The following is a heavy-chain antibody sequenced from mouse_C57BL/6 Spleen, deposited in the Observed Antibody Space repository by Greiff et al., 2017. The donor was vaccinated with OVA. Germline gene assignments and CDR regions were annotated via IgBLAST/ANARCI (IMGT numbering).Heavy chain of an antibody. V-gene: IGHV1-59*01. CDR3: ARWDGDRFAY. Sequence: QVQLKQPGAELVRPGTSVKLSCKASGYTFTSYWMHWVKQRPGQGLEWIGVIDPSDSYTNYNQKFKGKATLTVDTSSSTAYMQLSSLTSEDSAVYYCARWDGDRFAYWGQGTLVTVSA. D-gene: IGHD2-13*01. CDR2: IDPSDSYT. J-gene: IGHJ3*01. CDR1: GYTFTSYW.